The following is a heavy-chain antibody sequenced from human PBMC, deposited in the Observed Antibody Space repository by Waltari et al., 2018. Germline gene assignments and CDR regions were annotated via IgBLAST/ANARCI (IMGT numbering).Heavy chain of an antibody. CDR1: GYSISSGYY. CDR3: ARHLGRRYYDSSGYYIDY. Sequence: QVQLQESGPGLVKPSETRSLTCAVSGYSISSGYYWGWIRQPPGKGLEWIGSIYHSGSTYYNPSLKSRVTIAVDTSKNQFSLKLSSVTAADTAVYYCARHLGRRYYDSSGYYIDYWGQGTLVTVSS. D-gene: IGHD3-22*01. CDR2: IYHSGST. V-gene: IGHV4-38-2*01. J-gene: IGHJ4*02.